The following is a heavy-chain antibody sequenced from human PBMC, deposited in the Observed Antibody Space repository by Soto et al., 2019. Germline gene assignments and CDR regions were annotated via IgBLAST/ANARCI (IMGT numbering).Heavy chain of an antibody. V-gene: IGHV1-8*01. CDR1: GYTFPRYY. Sequence: GSVEGSCKASGYTFPRYYINWGRQAPGKGLEWMGWMNPNSGNTGYAQKFQGRVTMTRNTSISTAYMELSSLRSEDTAVYYCARTLRFLEWLFGPDAFDIWGQGTMVTVSS. D-gene: IGHD3-3*01. CDR3: ARTLRFLEWLFGPDAFDI. J-gene: IGHJ3*02. CDR2: MNPNSGNT.